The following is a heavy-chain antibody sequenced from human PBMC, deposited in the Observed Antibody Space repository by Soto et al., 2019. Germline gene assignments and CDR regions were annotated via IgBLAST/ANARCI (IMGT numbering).Heavy chain of an antibody. V-gene: IGHV3-53*02. CDR3: ARDPPATRHGMDV. J-gene: IGHJ6*02. CDR2: IYSGGST. Sequence: EVQLVETGGGLIQPGGSLRLSCAASGFTVSSNYMSWFRQAPGKGLEWVSVIYSGGSTYYADSVRGRFTISRDNSKNTRYLQMKSLRAEDKAVYYCARDPPATRHGMDVWGQGTTVTVS. CDR1: GFTVSSNY.